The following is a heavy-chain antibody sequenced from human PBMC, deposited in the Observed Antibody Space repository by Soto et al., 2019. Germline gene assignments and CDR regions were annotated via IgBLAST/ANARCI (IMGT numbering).Heavy chain of an antibody. D-gene: IGHD6-13*01. V-gene: IGHV4-4*02. Sequence: QVQLQESGPGLVRPSGTVSLTCAVSVGSISNGDWWRWVRQPPGKGLEWIGEIHHSGSTNYNPSLKSRVTMAVVPSKNLFSLTLNSVTAADTAFYYCARDQGSHPGDWGQGTLVSVSS. CDR2: IHHSGST. CDR3: ARDQGSHPGD. CDR1: VGSISNGDW. J-gene: IGHJ4*02.